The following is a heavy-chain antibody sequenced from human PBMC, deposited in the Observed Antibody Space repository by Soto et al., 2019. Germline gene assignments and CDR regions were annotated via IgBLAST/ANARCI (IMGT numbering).Heavy chain of an antibody. D-gene: IGHD4-4*01. CDR1: GYTFTTNG. J-gene: IGHJ4*02. CDR3: ARDRDYRFDY. Sequence: QVQLVQSGAEVKKPGASVKVSCKASGYTFTTNGISWVRQAPGQGLEWMGWISAYNGNTNYAQKFQGRVSMTTDTSTRTTYMELRSLRSDDTAVYYCARDRDYRFDYWGQGTLVTVSS. CDR2: ISAYNGNT. V-gene: IGHV1-18*01.